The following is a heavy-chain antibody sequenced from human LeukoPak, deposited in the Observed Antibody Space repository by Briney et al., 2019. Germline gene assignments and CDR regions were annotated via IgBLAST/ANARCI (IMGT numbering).Heavy chain of an antibody. CDR1: GFTFSTYE. D-gene: IGHD2-21*02. CDR3: ARGEVVTASLPDYFYYYMDV. Sequence: GGSLRLSCAASGFTFSTYEMNWVRQAPGKGLEWVSYITDSGRTIYYADSVKGRFTISRDNAKNTLFLQMNSLRAEDTAVYYCARGEVVTASLPDYFYYYMDVWGKGTTVTISS. V-gene: IGHV3-48*03. CDR2: ITDSGRTI. J-gene: IGHJ6*03.